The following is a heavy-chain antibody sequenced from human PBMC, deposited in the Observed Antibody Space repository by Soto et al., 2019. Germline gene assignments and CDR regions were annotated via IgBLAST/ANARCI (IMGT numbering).Heavy chain of an antibody. D-gene: IGHD3-22*01. Sequence: GGSLRLSCAASGFMFSSYAMSWVRQAPGKGLEWVSSISASGGTTNLADSVEGRCTISRDNSKSTLYLQMNSLRAEDTAVYYCAKLTYPSDSTGYYYERVSGWIDSWGQGTLVTVSS. CDR1: GFMFSSYA. CDR3: AKLTYPSDSTGYYYERVSGWIDS. J-gene: IGHJ5*01. CDR2: ISASGGTT. V-gene: IGHV3-23*01.